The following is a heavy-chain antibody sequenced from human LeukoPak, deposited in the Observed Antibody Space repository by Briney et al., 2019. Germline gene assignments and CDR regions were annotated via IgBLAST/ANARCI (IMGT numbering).Heavy chain of an antibody. CDR3: ARKQSRAGPAGGTFDY. D-gene: IGHD6-13*01. V-gene: IGHV4-4*02. CDR1: GGSISSSNW. J-gene: IGHJ4*02. Sequence: ASETLSLTCAVSGGSISSSNWWSWVRRPPGKGLEWIGEMYHSGSTNYNPSLKSRVTISVDTSKNQFSLKLTSVTAADTAVYYCARKQSRAGPAGGTFDYWGQGTLVTVSS. CDR2: MYHSGST.